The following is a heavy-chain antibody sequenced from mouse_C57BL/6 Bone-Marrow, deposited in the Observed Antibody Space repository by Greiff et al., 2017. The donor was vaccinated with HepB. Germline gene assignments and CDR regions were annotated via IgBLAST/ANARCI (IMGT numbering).Heavy chain of an antibody. Sequence: EVMLVESGGGLVKPGGSLKLSCAAPGFTFSDYGMHWVRQAPEKGLEWVAYISSGSSTIYYADTVKGRFTISRDNAKNTLFLQMSSLRSEDTAMYYCAREGYSNSFAYWGQGTLVTVSA. CDR3: AREGYSNSFAY. CDR2: ISSGSSTI. D-gene: IGHD2-5*01. CDR1: GFTFSDYG. J-gene: IGHJ3*01. V-gene: IGHV5-17*01.